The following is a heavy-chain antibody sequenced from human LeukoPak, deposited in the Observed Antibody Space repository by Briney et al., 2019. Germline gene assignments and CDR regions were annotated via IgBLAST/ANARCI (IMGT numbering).Heavy chain of an antibody. CDR3: VREKIGKITDFDF. D-gene: IGHD1-14*01. CDR1: GFAFSTHW. V-gene: IGHV3-7*01. J-gene: IGHJ4*02. Sequence: GGSLRLSCAASGFAFSTHWMTWVRQAPGKGLEWVANIKEDGSEKYYVDSMKGRFTISRDNAKNSLYLQLNSLRAEDTAVYYCVREKIGKITDFDFWGQGTLVTVSA. CDR2: IKEDGSEK.